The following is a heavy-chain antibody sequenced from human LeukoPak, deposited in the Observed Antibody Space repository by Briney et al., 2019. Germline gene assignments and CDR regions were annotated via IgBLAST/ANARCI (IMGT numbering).Heavy chain of an antibody. D-gene: IGHD4-23*01. CDR3: GRHLYGGNSAIDY. Sequence: GESLKITFKGSGYSFTSYWIGWVRQMPGKGLEWMGIMYPGDSDTRYSPSFQGQATIAVDKSISTAYLQWSSLKASDTAMYYCGRHLYGGNSAIDYWGQGTLVTVSS. V-gene: IGHV5-51*01. J-gene: IGHJ4*02. CDR1: GYSFTSYW. CDR2: MYPGDSDT.